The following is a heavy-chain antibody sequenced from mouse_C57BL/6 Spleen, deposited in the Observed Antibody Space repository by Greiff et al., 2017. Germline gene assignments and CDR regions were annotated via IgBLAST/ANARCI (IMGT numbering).Heavy chain of an antibody. D-gene: IGHD2-5*01. CDR1: GYTFTSYW. Sequence: QVQLQQPGAELVKPGASVKLSCKASGYTFTSYWMHWVKQRPGQGLEWIGMIHPNSGSTNYNEKFKSKATLTVDKSSSTADMQLSSLTSEDSAVYYWARSGAYYSNSCAYWGQGTLVTVSA. J-gene: IGHJ3*01. V-gene: IGHV1-64*01. CDR2: IHPNSGST. CDR3: ARSGAYYSNSCAY.